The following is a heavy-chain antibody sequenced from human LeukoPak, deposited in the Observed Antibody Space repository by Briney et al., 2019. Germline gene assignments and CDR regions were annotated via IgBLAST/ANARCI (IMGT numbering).Heavy chain of an antibody. V-gene: IGHV4/OR15-8*01. CDR3: ARSHDHLWGNYPDY. Sequence: SETLSLTCDVSGGSIDSTNWWNWARQPPGKGLEWIGEIHHDGRINYNPSLKSRVTLSVDKSKNQFSLRLNSVTAADTAMYYCARSHDHLWGNYPDYWGQGTLVTVSS. CDR2: IHHDGRI. J-gene: IGHJ4*02. CDR1: GGSIDSTNW. D-gene: IGHD3-16*02.